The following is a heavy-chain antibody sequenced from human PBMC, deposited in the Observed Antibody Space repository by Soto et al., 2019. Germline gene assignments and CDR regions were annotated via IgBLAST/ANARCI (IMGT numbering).Heavy chain of an antibody. CDR2: SRNRVNSHTT. D-gene: IGHD1-26*01. V-gene: IGHV3-72*01. Sequence: EVQLVESGGGLVQPGGSLRLSCAASGFTFSDHYMDWVRQAPGKGLEWVARSRNRVNSHTTEYAASGKGRFTISRDESKSSLDLQMNSPTIEGTAAYYCPRGLLGGAPSYTNHGMDVWGQGTTVTVSS. CDR3: PRGLLGGAPSYTNHGMDV. CDR1: GFTFSDHY. J-gene: IGHJ6*01.